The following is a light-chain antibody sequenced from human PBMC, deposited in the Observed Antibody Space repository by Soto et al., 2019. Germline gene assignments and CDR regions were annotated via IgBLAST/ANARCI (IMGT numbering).Light chain of an antibody. CDR3: CSYAGSNTFV. CDR2: EGS. CDR1: SSDVGNYNL. J-gene: IGLJ2*01. Sequence: QSALTQPASVSGSPGQSITISCTGTSSDVGNYNLVSWYQQHPGKAPKFMIYEGSKRPSGVSNRFSGSKSGNTASLTISGLQAEDEGDYYCCSYAGSNTFVFGGGTKLTVL. V-gene: IGLV2-23*01.